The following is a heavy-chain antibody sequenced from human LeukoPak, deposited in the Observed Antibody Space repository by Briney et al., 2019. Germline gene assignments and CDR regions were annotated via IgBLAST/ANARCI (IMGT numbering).Heavy chain of an antibody. V-gene: IGHV3-30*18. D-gene: IGHD2/OR15-2a*01. Sequence: GGSLRLSCAASGFTFSSYGMHWVRQAPGKGLEWVAVISYDGSNKYYADSVKGRFTISRDNSKNTLYLQMNSLRAEDMAVYYCAKLSSGYYYYGMDVWGQGTTVTVSS. J-gene: IGHJ6*02. CDR2: ISYDGSNK. CDR3: AKLSSGYYYYGMDV. CDR1: GFTFSSYG.